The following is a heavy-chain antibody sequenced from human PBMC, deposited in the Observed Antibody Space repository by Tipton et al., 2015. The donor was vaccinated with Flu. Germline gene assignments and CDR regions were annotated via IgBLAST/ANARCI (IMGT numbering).Heavy chain of an antibody. D-gene: IGHD4-11*01. CDR2: ICPGSP. J-gene: IGHJ5*02. V-gene: IGHV4-34*01. Sequence: TLSLTCAVYGGSFSGHYWSWIRRPPGKGLEWIGNICPGSPYYNPSLRSRVTISVARARPQFSLRLTSVTAADTAVYFCARRDFSNYVSEPKNWFDIWGQGTLVTVSS. CDR3: ARRDFSNYVSEPKNWFDI. CDR1: GGSFSGHY.